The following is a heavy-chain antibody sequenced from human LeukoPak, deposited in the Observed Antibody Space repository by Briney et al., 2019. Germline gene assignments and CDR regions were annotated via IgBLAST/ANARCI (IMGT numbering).Heavy chain of an antibody. CDR2: VENKVDGGTT. Sequence: GGSLRLSCAASGFTLSEAWMSWVRQAPAPGKGLEWVGRVENKVDGGTTNYAAPVKGRFTISRDDSKNTLYLQMNSLKTEDTAVYYCTTDGLSHWGQGTLVTVSS. J-gene: IGHJ4*02. D-gene: IGHD3-16*02. CDR3: TTDGLSH. CDR1: GFTLSEAW. V-gene: IGHV3-15*04.